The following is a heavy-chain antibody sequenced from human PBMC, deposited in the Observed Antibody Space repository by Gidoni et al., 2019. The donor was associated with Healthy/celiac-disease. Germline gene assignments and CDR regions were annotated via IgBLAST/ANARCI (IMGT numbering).Heavy chain of an antibody. D-gene: IGHD4-17*01. CDR3: AKDPTGAPTVTDY. V-gene: IGHV3-30*18. J-gene: IGHJ4*02. Sequence: QVQLVESGGGVVQTGRSLRLSCAASGFPFSSYGMHWVRQAPGKGLEWVAVISYDGSNKYYADSVKGRFTISRDNSKNTLYLQMNSLRAEDTAVYYCAKDPTGAPTVTDYWGQGTLVTVSS. CDR1: GFPFSSYG. CDR2: ISYDGSNK.